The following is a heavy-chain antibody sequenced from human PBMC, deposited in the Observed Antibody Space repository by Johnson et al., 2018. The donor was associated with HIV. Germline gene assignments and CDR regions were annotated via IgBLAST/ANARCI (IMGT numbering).Heavy chain of an antibody. V-gene: IGHV3-30-3*01. CDR3: ARRNAGGAFDI. Sequence: QVQLVESGGGVVRPGESLRLSCAASGFTFSSMHWDRQAPGKGLEWVAVTSYDGGNKYYADSVKGRLTISRDNSKNTLYLQMNSLRAEDTAVYYCARRNAGGAFDIWGQGTMVTVSS. CDR2: TSYDGGNK. D-gene: IGHD2-2*01. CDR1: GFTFSS. J-gene: IGHJ3*02.